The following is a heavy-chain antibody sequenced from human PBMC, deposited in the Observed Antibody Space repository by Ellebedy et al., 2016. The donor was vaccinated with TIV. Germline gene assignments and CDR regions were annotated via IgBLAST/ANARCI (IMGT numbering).Heavy chain of an antibody. CDR2: IYYSGST. V-gene: IGHV4-59*01. D-gene: IGHD6-19*01. CDR1: GGSISSYY. Sequence: MPGGSLRLSCTVSGGSISSYYWSWIRQPPGKGLEWIGYIYYSGSTNYNPSLKSRVTISVDTSKNQFSLKLSSVTAADTAVYYCARGTAVAGTDYWGQGTLVTVSS. CDR3: ARGTAVAGTDY. J-gene: IGHJ4*02.